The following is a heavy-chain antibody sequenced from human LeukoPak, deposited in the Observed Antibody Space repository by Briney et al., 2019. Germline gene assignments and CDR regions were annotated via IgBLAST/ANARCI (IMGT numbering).Heavy chain of an antibody. D-gene: IGHD4/OR15-4a*01. Sequence: GGSLRLSCAASGFTFSTFAMNWVRQAPGKGLEWVSAISGSGDSTYFGDSVKGRFTISRDNSKNTLYLQMNSLRVEDTAVYYCARGGHFKYGGKKGPVSRPIDSWGQGTLVTVSS. CDR3: ARGGHFKYGGKKGPVSRPIDS. CDR1: GFTFSTFA. V-gene: IGHV3-23*01. CDR2: ISGSGDST. J-gene: IGHJ4*02.